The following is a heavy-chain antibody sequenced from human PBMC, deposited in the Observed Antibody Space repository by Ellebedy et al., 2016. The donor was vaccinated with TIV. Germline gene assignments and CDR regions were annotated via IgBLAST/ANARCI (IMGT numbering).Heavy chain of an antibody. D-gene: IGHD6-19*01. CDR1: GYTFSSYG. Sequence: ASVKVSXXASGYTFSSYGISWVRQAPGQGLEWMGWISVYNDNIKYAENFQGRVTLTTDTSTSTAYMEVRGLRSDDTAVYYCARERQWPNYFDYWGQGTLVTVSS. V-gene: IGHV1-18*01. CDR2: ISVYNDNI. CDR3: ARERQWPNYFDY. J-gene: IGHJ4*02.